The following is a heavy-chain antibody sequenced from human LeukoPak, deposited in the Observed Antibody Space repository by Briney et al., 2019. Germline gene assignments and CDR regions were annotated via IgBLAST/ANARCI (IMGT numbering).Heavy chain of an antibody. D-gene: IGHD3-10*01. V-gene: IGHV3-23*01. J-gene: IGHJ4*02. CDR1: GFTFSSYA. Sequence: GGSLRLSCAASGFTFSSYAMSWVRQAPGKGLEWVSAISGSGGSTYYADSVKGRFTIPRDNSKDTLYLQMNSLRAEDTAVYYCAKVRVYYFDYWGQGTLVTVSS. CDR2: ISGSGGST. CDR3: AKVRVYYFDY.